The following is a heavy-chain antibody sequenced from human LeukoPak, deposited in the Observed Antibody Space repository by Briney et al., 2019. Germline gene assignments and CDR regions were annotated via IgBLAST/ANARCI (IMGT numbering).Heavy chain of an antibody. CDR1: GGSISRYY. J-gene: IGHJ2*01. D-gene: IGHD4-23*01. Sequence: PSETLSLTCTVPGGSISRYYWSWIRQPPGKGLEWIGYIYYSGSTNYNPSLKSRVTISVDTSKNQFSLNLTSVTAADTAVYYCARHENGGKGYYFDLWGRGTLVTVSS. CDR3: ARHENGGKGYYFDL. V-gene: IGHV4-59*08. CDR2: IYYSGST.